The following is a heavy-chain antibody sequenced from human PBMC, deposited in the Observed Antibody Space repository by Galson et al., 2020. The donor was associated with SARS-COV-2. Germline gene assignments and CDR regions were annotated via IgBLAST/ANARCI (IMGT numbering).Heavy chain of an antibody. J-gene: IGHJ6*02. Sequence: SGAPLVKPTQILTLTYTFSGFSLSTSGMCVSWIRQHSGKALEWLALLDWDDDKYYSTSLKPRLTISKDNSKNQDVLTLTNMDPVDTATYYCARIRYDILTGYHYGMDVWGQGTTGTVSS. CDR1: GFSLSTSGMC. CDR2: LDWDDDK. CDR3: ARIRYDILTGYHYGMDV. D-gene: IGHD3-9*01. V-gene: IGHV2-70*01.